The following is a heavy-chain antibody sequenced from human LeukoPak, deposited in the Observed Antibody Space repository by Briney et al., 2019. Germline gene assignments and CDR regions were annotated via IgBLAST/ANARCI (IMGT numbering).Heavy chain of an antibody. J-gene: IGHJ3*02. D-gene: IGHD6-19*01. V-gene: IGHV1-69*05. CDR3: ARDRSSGWYGDAFDI. CDR2: IIPIFGTA. CDR1: GGTFSSYA. Sequence: WASVKVSCKASGGTFSSYAISWVRQAPGQGLEWMGRIIPIFGTANYAQKFQGRVTITTDESTSTAYMELSSLRSEDTAVYYCARDRSSGWYGDAFDIWGQGTMVTVSS.